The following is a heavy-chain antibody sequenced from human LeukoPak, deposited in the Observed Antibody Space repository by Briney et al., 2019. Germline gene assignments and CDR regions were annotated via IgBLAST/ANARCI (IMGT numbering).Heavy chain of an antibody. CDR2: FDPEDGET. J-gene: IGHJ6*02. Sequence: ASVKVSFKVSGYTLTELSMHWVRQAPGKGLEWRGGFDPEDGETIYAQKFQGRVTMTEDTSTDTAYMELSSLRSEDTAVYYCATAPLPIVVVPAARVYYYGMDVWGQGTTVTVSS. D-gene: IGHD2-2*01. CDR3: ATAPLPIVVVPAARVYYYGMDV. V-gene: IGHV1-24*01. CDR1: GYTLTELS.